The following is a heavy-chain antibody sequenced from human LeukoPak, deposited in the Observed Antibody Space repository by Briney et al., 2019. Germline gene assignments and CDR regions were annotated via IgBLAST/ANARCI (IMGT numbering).Heavy chain of an antibody. Sequence: GRSLRLSCAASGFTFSNYWMHWVRQAPGKGLVWVSRINSDGSSTNYADSVKGRFTISRDNANNTLYLQMSSLRAGDTAVYYCARDLDYGDYHFDYWGQGTLVTVSS. V-gene: IGHV3-74*01. CDR3: ARDLDYGDYHFDY. J-gene: IGHJ4*02. CDR1: GFTFSNYW. D-gene: IGHD4-17*01. CDR2: INSDGSST.